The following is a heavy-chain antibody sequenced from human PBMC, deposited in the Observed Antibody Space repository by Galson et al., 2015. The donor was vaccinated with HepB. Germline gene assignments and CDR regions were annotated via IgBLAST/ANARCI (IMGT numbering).Heavy chain of an antibody. CDR3: ARQRVADDEGYYFDY. Sequence: QSGAEVKKPGESLRISCKGSGYSFTSYWISWVRQMPGKGLEWMGRIDPSDSYTNYSPSFQGHVTISADKSISTAYLQWSSLKASDTAMYYCARQRVADDEGYYFDYWGQGTLVTVSS. D-gene: IGHD6-19*01. CDR2: IDPSDSYT. J-gene: IGHJ4*02. CDR1: GYSFTSYW. V-gene: IGHV5-10-1*01.